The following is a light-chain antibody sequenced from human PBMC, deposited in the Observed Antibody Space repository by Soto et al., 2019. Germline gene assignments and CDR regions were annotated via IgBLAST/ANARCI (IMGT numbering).Light chain of an antibody. CDR1: QSISNY. Sequence: DIQMTQSPSSLSVSVGDRVTITCRASQSISNYLNWYQQTPGKAPKLLIYASFNLQSGVPSRFSGSGFGTDFTLSISSLEPEDVATYYCQQSYSTPYTFGQGTKLEIK. CDR2: ASF. V-gene: IGKV1-39*01. J-gene: IGKJ2*01. CDR3: QQSYSTPYT.